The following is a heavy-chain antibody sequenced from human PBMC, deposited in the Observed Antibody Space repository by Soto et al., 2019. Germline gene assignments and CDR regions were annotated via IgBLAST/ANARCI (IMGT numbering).Heavy chain of an antibody. J-gene: IGHJ4*02. CDR1: RFSLTETGMG. CDR3: AHRRSGYFDS. CDR2: IYWDDDK. Sequence: QITLKESGPTLVKPTQTLTLTCTFSRFSLTETGMGVGWIRQPPGKALEWLALIYWDDDKRYSPSLKRGLTNSKDASKNQVVLTKTNVDAVDTATYYCAHRRSGYFDSWGQGTLVTVSS. V-gene: IGHV2-5*02.